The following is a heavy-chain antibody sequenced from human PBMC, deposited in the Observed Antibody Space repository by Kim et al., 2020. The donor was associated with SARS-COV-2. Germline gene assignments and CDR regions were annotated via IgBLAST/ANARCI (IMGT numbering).Heavy chain of an antibody. CDR1: GFTFSSYW. J-gene: IGHJ6*02. CDR3: ARSSRDYYYYYGMDV. V-gene: IGHV3-7*01. Sequence: GGSLRLSCAASGFTFSSYWMSWVRQAPGKGLEWVANIKQDGNEKYYVDSVKGRFTISRDNAKNSLYLQMNSLRAEDTAVYYCARSSRDYYYYYGMDVWGQGTTVTVSS. CDR2: IKQDGNEK. D-gene: IGHD6-6*01.